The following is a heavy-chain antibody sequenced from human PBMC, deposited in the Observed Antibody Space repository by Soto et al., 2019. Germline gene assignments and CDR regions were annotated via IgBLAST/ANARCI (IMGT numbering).Heavy chain of an antibody. J-gene: IGHJ4*02. D-gene: IGHD3-16*02. CDR3: AREGALYDYVWGSYRPGRYFDY. Sequence: SETLSLTCTVSGGSISSGGYYWSWIRQHPGKGLEWIGYIYYSGSTYYNPSLKSRVTISVDTSKNQFSLKLSSVTAADTAVYYCAREGALYDYVWGSYRPGRYFDYWGQGTLVTVSS. CDR2: IYYSGST. CDR1: GGSISSGGYY. V-gene: IGHV4-31*03.